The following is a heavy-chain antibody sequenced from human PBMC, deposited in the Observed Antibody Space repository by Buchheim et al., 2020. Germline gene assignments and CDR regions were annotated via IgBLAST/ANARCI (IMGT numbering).Heavy chain of an antibody. Sequence: EVQLVESGGGLVKPGGSLRLSCAASGFTFSNAWMNWVRQAPGKGLEWVGRIKSKTDGGTTDYAAPVKGRFTIPRVDSKNTLYLQMNSLKTEDTAVYYCTTPFYSSGWSYYYGMDVWGQGTT. J-gene: IGHJ6*02. CDR1: GFTFSNAW. CDR3: TTPFYSSGWSYYYGMDV. CDR2: IKSKTDGGTT. V-gene: IGHV3-15*07. D-gene: IGHD6-19*01.